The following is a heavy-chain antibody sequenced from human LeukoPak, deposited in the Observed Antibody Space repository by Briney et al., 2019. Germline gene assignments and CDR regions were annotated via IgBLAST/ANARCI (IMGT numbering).Heavy chain of an antibody. CDR2: ISSSSSYI. V-gene: IGHV3-21*01. CDR3: ARGAYSGGYPLDY. CDR1: GFTFSSYS. Sequence: GGSLRLSCAASGFTFSSYSMNWVRQAPGKGLEWVSSISSSSSYIYYADSVKGRFTISRDNAKNSLYLQMNSLRAEDTAVYYCARGAYSGGYPLDYWGQGTLVTVSS. D-gene: IGHD1-26*01. J-gene: IGHJ4*02.